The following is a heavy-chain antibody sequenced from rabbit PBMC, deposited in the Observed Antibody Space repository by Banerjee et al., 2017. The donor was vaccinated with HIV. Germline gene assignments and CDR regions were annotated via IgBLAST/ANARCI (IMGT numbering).Heavy chain of an antibody. Sequence: QEQLVESGGDLVKPGASLTLTCTASGFDFSSDAMCWVRQAPGKGLEWIACIYAGSSGSTYYASWAKGRFTISKTSSTTVTLQMTSLTAADTATYLCARSGSYVGYGDANLWGQGTLVTVS. J-gene: IGHJ4*01. D-gene: IGHD6-1*01. V-gene: IGHV1S45*01. CDR3: ARSGSYVGYGDANL. CDR2: IYAGSSGST. CDR1: GFDFSSDA.